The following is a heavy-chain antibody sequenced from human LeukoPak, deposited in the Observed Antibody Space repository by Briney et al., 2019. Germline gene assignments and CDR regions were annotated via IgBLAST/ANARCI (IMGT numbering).Heavy chain of an antibody. CDR2: IWYDGSNK. V-gene: IGHV3-33*08. CDR3: ARDYSSSGRNAFDI. CDR1: GFTFSSYG. J-gene: IGHJ3*02. D-gene: IGHD6-13*01. Sequence: PGGSLRLSCAASGFTFSSYGMHWVRQAPGKGLEWVAVIWYDGSNKYYADSVKGRFTISRDNSKNTLYLQMNSLRAEDTAVYYCARDYSSSGRNAFDIWGQGTMVTVSS.